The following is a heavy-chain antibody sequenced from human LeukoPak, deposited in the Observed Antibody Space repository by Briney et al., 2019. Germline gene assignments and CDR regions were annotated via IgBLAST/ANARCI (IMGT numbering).Heavy chain of an antibody. CDR3: ATSVAGSYWYFDL. CDR2: INPSGGST. J-gene: IGHJ2*01. CDR1: GYTFTSYY. V-gene: IGHV1-46*01. D-gene: IGHD1-26*01. Sequence: ASVKVSYKASGYTFTSYYMHWVRQAPGQGLEWMGIINPSGGSTSYAQKFQGRVTMTRDTSTSTVYMELSSLRSEDTAVYYCATSVAGSYWYFDLWGRGTLVTVSS.